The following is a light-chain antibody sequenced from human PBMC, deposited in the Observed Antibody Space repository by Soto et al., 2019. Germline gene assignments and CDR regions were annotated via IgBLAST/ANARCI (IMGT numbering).Light chain of an antibody. CDR2: EVS. CDR3: SSYTSSSTDV. Sequence: QSVLAQPASVSGSPGQSITISCTGTSSDVGGYNYVSWYQQHPGKAPKLMIYEVSNRPSGVSNRFSGSKSGNTASLTISGLQAEDEADYYCSSYTSSSTDVFGTGTKGT. CDR1: SSDVGGYNY. V-gene: IGLV2-14*01. J-gene: IGLJ1*01.